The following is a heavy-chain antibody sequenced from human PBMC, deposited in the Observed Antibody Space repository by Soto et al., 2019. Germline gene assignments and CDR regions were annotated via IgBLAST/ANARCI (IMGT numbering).Heavy chain of an antibody. CDR2: FDPEGGEA. Sequence: ASVNVSCKISGHTLTEFSIHWVRQAPGKGLEWMGGFDPEGGEAIYAQKWHGRVTVTEDTVTDTAYMELSGLKSDDTAVYYCARDDLVGATWGYYYGMDVWGQGTTVTVSS. V-gene: IGHV1-24*01. J-gene: IGHJ6*02. CDR1: GHTLTEFS. D-gene: IGHD1-26*01. CDR3: ARDDLVGATWGYYYGMDV.